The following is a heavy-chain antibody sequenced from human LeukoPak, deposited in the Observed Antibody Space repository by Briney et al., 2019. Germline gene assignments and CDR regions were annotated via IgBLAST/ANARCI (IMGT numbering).Heavy chain of an antibody. J-gene: IGHJ3*02. D-gene: IGHD3-10*01. CDR2: IYYSGST. CDR1: GGSISSYY. CDR3: ARAKSRWFGELFNAFDI. V-gene: IGHV4-59*06. Sequence: PSETLSLTCTVSGGSISSYYWSWIRQHPGKGLEWIGYIYYSGSTYYNPSLKSRVTISVDTSKNQFSLKLSSVTAADTAVYYCARAKSRWFGELFNAFDIWGQGTMVTVSS.